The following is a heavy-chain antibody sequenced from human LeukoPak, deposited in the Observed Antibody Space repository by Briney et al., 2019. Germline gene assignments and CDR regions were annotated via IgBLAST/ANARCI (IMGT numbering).Heavy chain of an antibody. CDR3: AGGTDDYYYDSSGYLFQH. CDR1: GYTFTSYY. CDR2: INPSGGST. J-gene: IGHJ1*01. V-gene: IGHV1-46*01. D-gene: IGHD3-22*01. Sequence: ASVKVSCKASGYTFTSYYMHWVRQAPGQGLEWMGIINPSGGSTSYAQKFQGRVTMTRDMSTSTVYMELSSLRSEDTAVYYCAGGTDDYYYDSSGYLFQHWGQGTLVTVSS.